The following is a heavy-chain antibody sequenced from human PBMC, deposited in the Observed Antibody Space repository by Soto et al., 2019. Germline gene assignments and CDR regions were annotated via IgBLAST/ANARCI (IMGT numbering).Heavy chain of an antibody. V-gene: IGHV1-46*01. CDR1: GYTFTSSN. Sequence: QVQLVQSGAEVKKPGASVKVSCKASGYTFTSSNMHWVRQAPGQGLEWMGTIDPSGGSTTYAQKFQGRVTMTRDTSTSTVYMELSSLRSEDTAVYYCAKEREYCPSTSCIYGMDVWGQGTTVTVSS. CDR2: IDPSGGST. CDR3: AKEREYCPSTSCIYGMDV. J-gene: IGHJ6*02. D-gene: IGHD2-2*01.